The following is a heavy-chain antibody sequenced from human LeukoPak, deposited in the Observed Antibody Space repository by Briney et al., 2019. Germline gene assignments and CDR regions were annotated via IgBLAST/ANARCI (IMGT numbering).Heavy chain of an antibody. Sequence: GGSLRLSCAASGFTFSSYEMNWVRQAPGKGLEWTSYISASGTITHYADSVEGRFTISRDNAKNSLYLQMNSLRAEDTAVYYCARDRGYFYDTSASWTFDYWGQGTLVTVSS. CDR2: ISASGTIT. V-gene: IGHV3-48*03. J-gene: IGHJ4*02. CDR3: ARDRGYFYDTSASWTFDY. CDR1: GFTFSSYE. D-gene: IGHD3-22*01.